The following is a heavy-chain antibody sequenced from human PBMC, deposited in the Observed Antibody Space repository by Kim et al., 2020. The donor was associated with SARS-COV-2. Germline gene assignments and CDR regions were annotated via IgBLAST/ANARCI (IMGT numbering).Heavy chain of an antibody. Sequence: GGSLRLSCAASGFTFSSYGMHWVRQAPGKGLEWVAVIWYDGSNKYYADSVKGRFTISRDNSKNTLYLQMNSLRAEDTAVYYCAREGDGDGYNYAFDIWGQGTMVTVSS. CDR3: AREGDGDGYNYAFDI. D-gene: IGHD5-12*01. V-gene: IGHV3-33*01. CDR1: GFTFSSYG. CDR2: IWYDGSNK. J-gene: IGHJ3*02.